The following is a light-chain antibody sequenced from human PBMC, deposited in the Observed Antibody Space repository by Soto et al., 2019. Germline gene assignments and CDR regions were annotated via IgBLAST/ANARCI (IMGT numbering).Light chain of an antibody. CDR3: QHYDHLPPLS. J-gene: IGKJ4*01. CDR2: AAS. Sequence: DIQMTQSPSSLSASVGDRVTITCQASQDIRNYLNWYQQKPGKAPNLLIYAASNLRAGVPSRFSGSGSGTEFTFTLSSLQPEDIATYYCQHYDHLPPLSFGGGTKVEIK. CDR1: QDIRNY. V-gene: IGKV1-33*01.